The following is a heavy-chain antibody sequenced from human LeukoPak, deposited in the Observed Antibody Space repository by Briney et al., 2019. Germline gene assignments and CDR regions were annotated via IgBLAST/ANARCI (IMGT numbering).Heavy chain of an antibody. CDR1: GGSFSGYY. J-gene: IGHJ4*02. CDR2: INHSGST. V-gene: IGHV4-34*01. CDR3: ARCLDGYNTNVY. D-gene: IGHD5-24*01. Sequence: SESLSLTCAVYGGSFSGYYWSWIRQPPGKGLEWIGEINHSGSTNYNPSLKSRVTISVDTSKNKFSLKLSSVTAADTAAYYCARCLDGYNTNVYWGQGTLVTVSS.